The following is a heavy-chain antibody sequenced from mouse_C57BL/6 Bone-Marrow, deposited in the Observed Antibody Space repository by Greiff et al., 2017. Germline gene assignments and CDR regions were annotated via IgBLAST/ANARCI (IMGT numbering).Heavy chain of an antibody. CDR1: GYTFTDYY. Sequence: EVKLQQSGPVLVKPGASVKMSCKASGYTFTDYYMNWVKQSHGKSLEWIGVINPYNGGTSYNQKFKGKATLTVDKSSSTAYMELNSLTSEDSAVYYCARSHYYCGSSPFAYWGQGTLVTVSA. CDR3: ARSHYYCGSSPFAY. J-gene: IGHJ3*01. CDR2: INPYNGGT. V-gene: IGHV1-19*01. D-gene: IGHD1-1*01.